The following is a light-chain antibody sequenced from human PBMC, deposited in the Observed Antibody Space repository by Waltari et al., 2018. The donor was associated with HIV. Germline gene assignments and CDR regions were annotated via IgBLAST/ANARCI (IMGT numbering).Light chain of an antibody. Sequence: QSALTQPPSASGSPGQSVTISCTRPSSYVGAYNYVSWFQQHPGKAPKLMIYDVTKRPSGVPDRFSGSKSGNTASLTVSGRKAEDEADYYCASHAGSKDVFGGGTRLTVL. V-gene: IGLV2-8*01. CDR3: ASHAGSKDV. CDR1: SSYVGAYNY. CDR2: DVT. J-gene: IGLJ2*01.